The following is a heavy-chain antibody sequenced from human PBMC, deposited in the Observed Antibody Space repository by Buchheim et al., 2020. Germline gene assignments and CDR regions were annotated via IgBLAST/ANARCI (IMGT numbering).Heavy chain of an antibody. V-gene: IGHV4-59*08. CDR2: IYYSGRT. CDR1: GGSISSYY. CDR3: ARLWYSSSSLAYYWFDP. J-gene: IGHJ5*02. D-gene: IGHD6-6*01. Sequence: QVQLQESGPGLVKPSETLSLTCTVSGGSISSYYWSWIRQPPGKGLEWIGYIYYSGRTNYNPSLTIRVTISVDTSQNQFSLKLSSVTAADTAVYYCARLWYSSSSLAYYWFDPWGQGTL.